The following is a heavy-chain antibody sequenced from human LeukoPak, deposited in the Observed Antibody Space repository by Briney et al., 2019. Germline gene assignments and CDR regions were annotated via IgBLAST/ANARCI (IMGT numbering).Heavy chain of an antibody. CDR3: AKVKYYDSSGYQDNLFDY. D-gene: IGHD3-22*01. V-gene: IGHV3-30*18. CDR1: GFTFSSYG. Sequence: PGRSLRFFCAASGFTFSSYGMHWVRQAPGKGLEGVAVISYDGSNKYYADSVKGRFTISRDNSKNTLYLQMNSLRAEDTAVYYCAKVKYYDSSGYQDNLFDYWGQGTLVTVSS. CDR2: ISYDGSNK. J-gene: IGHJ4*02.